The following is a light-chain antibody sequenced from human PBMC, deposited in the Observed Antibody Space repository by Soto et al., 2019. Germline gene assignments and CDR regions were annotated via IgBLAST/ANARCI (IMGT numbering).Light chain of an antibody. V-gene: IGKV1-5*03. CDR3: QEYKSYST. CDR2: KAS. Sequence: DIQMTQSPSNLSASVGDRVTITCRASQSISSWLAWYQQKPGKAPKLLIYKASSLESGVPSRFSGSGSGTEFTLTISSLQPDDFATYYCQEYKSYSTFGQGTKLEIK. CDR1: QSISSW. J-gene: IGKJ2*01.